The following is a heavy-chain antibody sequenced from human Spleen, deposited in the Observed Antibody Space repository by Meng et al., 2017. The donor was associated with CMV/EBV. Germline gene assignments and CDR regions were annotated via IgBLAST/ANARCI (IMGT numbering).Heavy chain of an antibody. CDR3: ARTRKTTVTILFGY. D-gene: IGHD4-17*01. Sequence: EVQLVEAGGGLVPPGGSLRLSCAASGFTVSSNYMSWVRQAPGKGLEWVSVIYSGGSTYYADSVKGRFTISRDNSKNTLYLQMNSLRAEDTAVYYCARTRKTTVTILFGYWGQGTLVTVSS. CDR2: IYSGGST. CDR1: GFTVSSNY. J-gene: IGHJ4*02. V-gene: IGHV3-66*01.